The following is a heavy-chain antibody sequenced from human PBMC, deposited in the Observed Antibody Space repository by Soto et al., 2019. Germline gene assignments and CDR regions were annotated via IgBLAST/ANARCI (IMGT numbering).Heavy chain of an antibody. V-gene: IGHV4-4*02. Sequence: QVKLQESGPGLATPSGTLSLTCAVSGVSISSGNWWTWVRQSPQRGLEYIGEIFHDGTANYYPSFERRVATSVDTSKNQFSLKLTSVTAADSAIYFCARLVYDTRLNYMYFDFWCQGTLVTVSS. D-gene: IGHD3-10*01. CDR2: IFHDGTA. J-gene: IGHJ4*02. CDR3: ARLVYDTRLNYMYFDF. CDR1: GVSISSGNW.